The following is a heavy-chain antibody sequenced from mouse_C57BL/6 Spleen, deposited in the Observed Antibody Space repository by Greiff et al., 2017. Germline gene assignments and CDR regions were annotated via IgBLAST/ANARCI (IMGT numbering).Heavy chain of an antibody. V-gene: IGHV14-2*01. J-gene: IGHJ1*03. CDR2: IDPEDGET. CDR3: ARGAVVATRGYWYFDV. D-gene: IGHD1-1*01. Sequence: EVQLQQSGAELVKPGASVKLSCTASGFNIKDYYMHWVKQRTEQGLEWIGRIDPEDGETKSAPKFQGKATITADTSSNTAYLQLSSLTSEDTAVYYCARGAVVATRGYWYFDVWGTGTTVTVSS. CDR1: GFNIKDYY.